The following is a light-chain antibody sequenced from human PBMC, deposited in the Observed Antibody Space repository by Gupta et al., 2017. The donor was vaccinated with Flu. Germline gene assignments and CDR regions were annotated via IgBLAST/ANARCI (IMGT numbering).Light chain of an antibody. CDR3: HQHGSSPRT. CDR1: QSVNSDY. CDR2: GAS. Sequence: EILLTQSPCTLSLSPGERATLSCRASQSVNSDYLAWYQQKPGQAPRLLIYGASSRVTGIPYRFGGSGSGTDFTLTISRREPEDFAVYYCHQHGSSPRTFGQGTKVEVK. V-gene: IGKV3-20*01. J-gene: IGKJ1*01.